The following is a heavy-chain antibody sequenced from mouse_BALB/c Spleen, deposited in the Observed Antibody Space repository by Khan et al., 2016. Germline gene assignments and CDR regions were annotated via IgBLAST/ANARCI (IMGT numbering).Heavy chain of an antibody. CDR1: GFTFSSYA. CDR3: TTKVYDFDY. V-gene: IGHV5-6-5*01. CDR2: ISSGGSS. Sequence: EVELVESGGGLVKPGGSLKLSCAASGFTFSSYAMSWVRQTPEKRLEWVASISSGGSSFYPDILKDRFTISRDNARNILSLQMTSLRSEDTAMYYCTTKVYDFDYWGQGTTLTVSS. D-gene: IGHD1-1*01. J-gene: IGHJ2*01.